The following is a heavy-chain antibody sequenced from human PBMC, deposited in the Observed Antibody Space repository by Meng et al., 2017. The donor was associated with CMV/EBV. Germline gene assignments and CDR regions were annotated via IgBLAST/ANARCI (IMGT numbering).Heavy chain of an antibody. CDR2: ISAYNGNT. V-gene: IGHV1-18*01. CDR1: GYTITSYG. CDR3: ARGVEYFDL. J-gene: IGHJ2*01. Sequence: ASVLVSCNASGYTITSYGISWVRHPPGQGLEWMGWISAYNGNTNYAQKLQGRVTMITDTSTSTAHMELRSLRSDDTDVYYCARGVEYFDLWGRGTLVTVSS.